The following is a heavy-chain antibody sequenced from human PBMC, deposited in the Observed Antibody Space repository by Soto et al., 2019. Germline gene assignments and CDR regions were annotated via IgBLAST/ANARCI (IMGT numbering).Heavy chain of an antibody. V-gene: IGHV5-10-1*01. CDR3: ASLSGAQHSYYSGMDV. J-gene: IGHJ6*02. CDR1: GYSFTSYW. D-gene: IGHD1-26*01. Sequence: GESLKISCKCSGYSFTSYWISWVRQIPGKGLEWMGRIDPSDSYTNYIPSFQGHVTISADKSISTAYLQWSSLKASDTAMYYCASLSGAQHSYYSGMDVWGQGTTFTVSS. CDR2: IDPSDSYT.